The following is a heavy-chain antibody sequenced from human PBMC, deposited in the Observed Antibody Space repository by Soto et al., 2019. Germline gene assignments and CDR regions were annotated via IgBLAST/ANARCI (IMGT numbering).Heavy chain of an antibody. J-gene: IGHJ6*02. V-gene: IGHV3-20*02. D-gene: IGHD6-19*01. CDR3: ARMAWQWLVRTGYYYGMDV. CDR1: GCTFDDYG. Sequence: EVQLVESGGGVVRPGGSLRLSFAASGCTFDDYGMSWVRQAPGKGLEWVSGINWNGGSTGYADSVKGRFTISRDNAKNSLYLQMNSLRAEDTALYHCARMAWQWLVRTGYYYGMDVWGQGTTVTVSS. CDR2: INWNGGST.